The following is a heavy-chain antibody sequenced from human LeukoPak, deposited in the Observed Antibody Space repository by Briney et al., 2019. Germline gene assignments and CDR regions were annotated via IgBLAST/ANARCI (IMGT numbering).Heavy chain of an antibody. CDR1: GGSISSYY. D-gene: IGHD3-16*01. J-gene: IGHJ6*03. CDR2: IYYSGST. V-gene: IGHV4-59*01. CDR3: ARGVVGVHYYYYYMDV. Sequence: PSETLFLTCTVSGGSISSYYWSWIRQPPGKGLEWIGYIYYSGSTNYNPSLKSQVTISVDTSKNQFSLKLSSVTAADTAVYYCARGVVGVHYYYYYMDVWGKGTTVTVSS.